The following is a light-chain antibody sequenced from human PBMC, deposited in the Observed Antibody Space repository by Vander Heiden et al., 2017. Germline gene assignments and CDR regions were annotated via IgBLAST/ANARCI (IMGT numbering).Light chain of an antibody. CDR2: GAS. V-gene: IGKV3-15*01. J-gene: IGKJ4*01. CDR1: QSVSSN. Sequence: EIVVTQSPATLSVSPGERATLSCRASQSVSSNLAWYQQKPGQAPRLLIEGASTRATGIPARLSGSGSGTEFTLTISSLQSEDCAVYYCQQYNNWPALTFGGGTKVEIK. CDR3: QQYNNWPALT.